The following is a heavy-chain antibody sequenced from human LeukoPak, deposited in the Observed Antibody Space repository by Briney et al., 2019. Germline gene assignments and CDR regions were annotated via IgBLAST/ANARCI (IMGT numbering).Heavy chain of an antibody. Sequence: GGSLRLSCAASGFTVSTNYMSWVRRAPGKGLEWVSVIYSGGSTYYADSVKGRFTVSRDNSKNTLYLQMNNLRAEDTAVYYCASTRLTGSYYYYYGMDVWGQGTTVTVSS. V-gene: IGHV3-53*01. CDR1: GFTVSTNY. J-gene: IGHJ6*02. D-gene: IGHD1-1*01. CDR2: IYSGGST. CDR3: ASTRLTGSYYYYYGMDV.